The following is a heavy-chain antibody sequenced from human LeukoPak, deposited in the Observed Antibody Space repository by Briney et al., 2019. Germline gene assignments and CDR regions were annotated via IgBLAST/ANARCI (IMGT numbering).Heavy chain of an antibody. D-gene: IGHD1-26*01. Sequence: SESLSLTCSVSVVSMNGYYWSWLRQSAGNRLEWIGHVDSSGNTNYNPSLESRVTMSVDTSKKQFSLKLTSVTAADMAVYFCARQFLVGSTFHAFDLWGQGTRVTVSS. CDR1: VVSMNGYY. J-gene: IGHJ3*01. V-gene: IGHV4-4*07. CDR3: ARQFLVGSTFHAFDL. CDR2: VDSSGNT.